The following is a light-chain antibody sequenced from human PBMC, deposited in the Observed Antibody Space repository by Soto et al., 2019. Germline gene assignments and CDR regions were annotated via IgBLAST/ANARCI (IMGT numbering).Light chain of an antibody. V-gene: IGLV1-51*01. J-gene: IGLJ2*01. CDR1: SSNIGRNS. Sequence: QSVLTQPPSLSAAPGQKVTISCSGSSSNIGRNSVSWYQHLPGTAPKLLIYDNDKRPSGIPDRFSGSKSGTSGTLGITGLQTGDEADYYCGAWENSLTVVVFGGGTKLTVL. CDR2: DND. CDR3: GAWENSLTVVV.